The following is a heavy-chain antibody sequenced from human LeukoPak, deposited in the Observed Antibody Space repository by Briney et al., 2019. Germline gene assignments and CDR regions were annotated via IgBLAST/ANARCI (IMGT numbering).Heavy chain of an antibody. J-gene: IGHJ6*03. Sequence: PGGSLRLSCAASGFTFSGSAMHGVRQASGKGLEWVGRIRSKANSYATAYAASVKGRFTISRDDSKNTAYLQMNSLKTEDTAVYYCTRAYYYYMDVWGKGTTVTVSS. V-gene: IGHV3-73*01. CDR2: IRSKANSYAT. CDR1: GFTFSGSA. CDR3: TRAYYYYMDV.